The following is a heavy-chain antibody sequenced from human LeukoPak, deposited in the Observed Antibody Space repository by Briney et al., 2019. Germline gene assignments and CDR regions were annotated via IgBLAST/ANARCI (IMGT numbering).Heavy chain of an antibody. CDR1: GGSISSGGYY. Sequence: NASQTLSLTCTVSGGSISSGGYYWSWIRQPPRKGLEWIGYIYHSGSTYYNPSLKSRVTISVDRSKNQFSLKLSSVTAADTAVYYCARQERDIVATKAHPDYWGQGSLVTVSS. D-gene: IGHD5-12*01. CDR2: IYHSGST. CDR3: ARQERDIVATKAHPDY. V-gene: IGHV4-30-2*01. J-gene: IGHJ4*02.